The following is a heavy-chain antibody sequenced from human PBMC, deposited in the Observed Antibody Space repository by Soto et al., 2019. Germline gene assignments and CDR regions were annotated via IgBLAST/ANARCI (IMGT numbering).Heavy chain of an antibody. CDR2: ISHSGSGT. CDR1: GGSFSGNY. J-gene: IGHJ4*02. Sequence: QVQLQQWGAGLLKPSETLSLTCTVYGGSFSGNYWSWIRQPPGMGLEWIGEISHSGSGTNYNPSLNSRVNISVDTSKNQFSLKLSSVTAADTAMYYCARGHLPGGNTFYYDYWGQGTLVTVSS. V-gene: IGHV4-34*01. D-gene: IGHD2-15*01. CDR3: ARGHLPGGNTFYYDY.